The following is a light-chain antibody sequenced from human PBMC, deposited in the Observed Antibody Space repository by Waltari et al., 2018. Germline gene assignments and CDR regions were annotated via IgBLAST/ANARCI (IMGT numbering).Light chain of an antibody. Sequence: QSALTQPASVSGSPGQSITISCTGTSSDVGGYNYVSWCQPDPGKGPKLMIYAVSKRPYGVSNCFSGSQAGNTASLTISGLQAEDEADYYCSSYTSRSTLVFGGGTKLTVL. CDR3: SSYTSRSTLV. J-gene: IGLJ2*01. CDR2: AVS. V-gene: IGLV2-14*03. CDR1: SSDVGGYNY.